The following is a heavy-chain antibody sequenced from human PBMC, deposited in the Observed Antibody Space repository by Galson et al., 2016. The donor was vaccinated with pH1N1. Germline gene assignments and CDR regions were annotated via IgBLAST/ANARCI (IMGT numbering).Heavy chain of an antibody. Sequence: SVKVSCKASGYTFTNFDINWVRQATGQGLEWMGWMNPNSGNTGYAQKFQGRVTMTRNTSIRTAYMELSSLRSEDTAIYYWAIMYCGGDCPPGYFDLWGRGTLVTVSS. CDR2: MNPNSGNT. D-gene: IGHD2-21*02. J-gene: IGHJ2*01. V-gene: IGHV1-8*01. CDR1: GYTFTNFD. CDR3: AIMYCGGDCPPGYFDL.